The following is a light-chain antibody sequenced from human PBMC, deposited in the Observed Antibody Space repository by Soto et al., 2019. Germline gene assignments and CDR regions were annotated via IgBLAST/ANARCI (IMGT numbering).Light chain of an antibody. V-gene: IGKV3-20*01. J-gene: IGKJ1*01. CDR2: AAS. CDR3: EQDGSSPPWT. CDR1: QSVSSSY. Sequence: EIVLTQSPGTLSLSPGERATLSCRASQSVSSSYLAWYQQKPGQAPRLLIYAASSRATGIPDRFSGSGSGTDFTLTISTPEPDDFAVYYCEQDGSSPPWTFGQGTKVEIK.